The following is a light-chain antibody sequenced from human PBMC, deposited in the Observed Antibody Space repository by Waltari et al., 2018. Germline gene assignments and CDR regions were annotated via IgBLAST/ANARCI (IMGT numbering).Light chain of an antibody. Sequence: DIVMTQSPDSLAVSLGERATINCRSSQSLLYTSNNNNYFDWSQQKPGQPPKVLIYWASAQKSGVPDRVRGSGSGTDFTLNISSLQAEDVAVYYCQQYYRTPLTFGGGTKVVI. CDR3: QQYYRTPLT. CDR2: WAS. J-gene: IGKJ4*01. CDR1: QSLLYTSNNNNY. V-gene: IGKV4-1*01.